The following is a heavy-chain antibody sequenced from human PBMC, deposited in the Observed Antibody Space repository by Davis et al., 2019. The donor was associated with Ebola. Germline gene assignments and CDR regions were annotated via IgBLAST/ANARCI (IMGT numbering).Heavy chain of an antibody. CDR2: INPSGGST. CDR1: GYTFTSYY. D-gene: IGHD3-22*01. CDR3: ARDYIGGPLVVVITEGEYFQH. Sequence: ASVKVSCKASGYTFTSYYMHWVRQAPGQGLEWMGIINPSGGSTSYAQKFQGRVTMTRDTSTSTVYMELSSLRSEDTAVYYCARDYIGGPLVVVITEGEYFQHWGQGTLVTVSS. J-gene: IGHJ1*01. V-gene: IGHV1-46*01.